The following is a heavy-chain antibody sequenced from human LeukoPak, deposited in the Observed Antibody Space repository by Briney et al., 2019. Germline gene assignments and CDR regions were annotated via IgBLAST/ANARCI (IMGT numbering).Heavy chain of an antibody. Sequence: SQTLSLTCTVSGGSISSGSYYWSWIRQPAGKGLEWIGRIYTSGSTNYNPSPKSRVTISVDTTKDQFSLKLCSVTAADTAVYYCARETYYYDSSGFDYWGQGTLVTVSS. CDR2: IYTSGST. J-gene: IGHJ4*02. D-gene: IGHD3-22*01. CDR3: ARETYYYDSSGFDY. V-gene: IGHV4-61*02. CDR1: GGSISSGSYY.